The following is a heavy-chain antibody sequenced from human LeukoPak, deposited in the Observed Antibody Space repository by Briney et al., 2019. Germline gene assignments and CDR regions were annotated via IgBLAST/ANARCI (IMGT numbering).Heavy chain of an antibody. J-gene: IGHJ6*02. CDR2: IKSKTDGGTT. CDR3: TTDPGSTTVDYYYYGMDV. Sequence: PGGSLRLSCAASGFTFSSYSMNWVRQAPGKGLEWVGRIKSKTDGGTTDYAAPVKGRFTISRDDSKNTLYLQMNSLKTEDTAVYYCTTDPGSTTVDYYYYGMDVWGQGTTVTVSS. V-gene: IGHV3-15*01. D-gene: IGHD4-23*01. CDR1: GFTFSSYS.